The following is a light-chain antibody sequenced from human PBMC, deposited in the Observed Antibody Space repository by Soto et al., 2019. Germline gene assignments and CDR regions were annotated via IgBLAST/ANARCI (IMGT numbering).Light chain of an antibody. V-gene: IGKV1-27*01. CDR3: QKYNSAQWT. J-gene: IGKJ1*01. CDR2: AAS. CDR1: QGISNF. Sequence: DIQMTQSPSSLSASVGDRVTIACRASQGISNFLAWYQQKPGKVPKLLIYAASTLQSGVPSRFSGSGSGTDFTLTISSLQPEDVANYYCQKYNSAQWTFGQGTKVEIK.